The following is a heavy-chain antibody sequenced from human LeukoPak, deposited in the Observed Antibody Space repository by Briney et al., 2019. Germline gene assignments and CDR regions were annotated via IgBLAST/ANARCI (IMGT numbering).Heavy chain of an antibody. CDR1: GHIFTSYY. J-gene: IGHJ6*03. CDR2: INPSGGSI. Sequence: GASVKVSCKASGHIFTSYYMYWVRQAPGQGLEWMGIINPSGGSIRYAQKFQGRVTMTRDTSATTAYMELSSLRSEDTAVYFCARSLFRFLEWSYRSYYYYYMDVWGKGTTVTVSS. D-gene: IGHD3-3*01. V-gene: IGHV1-46*01. CDR3: ARSLFRFLEWSYRSYYYYYMDV.